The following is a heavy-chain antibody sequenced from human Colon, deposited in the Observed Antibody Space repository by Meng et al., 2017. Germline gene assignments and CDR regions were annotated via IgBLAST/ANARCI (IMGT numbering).Heavy chain of an antibody. CDR3: AKGRWGYCFGGSCYPEI. V-gene: IGHV3-23*01. Sequence: GESLKISCAASGFTFSNYAVSWVRQAPGKGLEWVSVINDCGGRTFYADSVRGRFTISRDNSNNTFFLQMSNLRAEDTAIYYCAKGRWGYCFGGSCYPEIWGQGMLVTVSS. D-gene: IGHD2-15*01. J-gene: IGHJ4*02. CDR1: GFTFSNYA. CDR2: INDCGGRT.